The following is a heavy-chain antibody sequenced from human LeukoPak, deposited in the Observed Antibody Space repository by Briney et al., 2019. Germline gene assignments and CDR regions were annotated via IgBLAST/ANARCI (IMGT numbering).Heavy chain of an antibody. D-gene: IGHD3-22*01. J-gene: IGHJ4*02. CDR1: GYTFTSYD. V-gene: IGHV1-8*01. CDR3: ARPYCSGTSCQYYYDSSGYSMGFDY. Sequence: ASVKVSCKASGYTFTSYDINWVRQATGQGLEWMGWMNPNSGNTGYAQKFQGRVTMSRNTSISTAYMELSSLRSEDTAVYYCARPYCSGTSCQYYYDSSGYSMGFDYWGQGTLVTVSS. CDR2: MNPNSGNT.